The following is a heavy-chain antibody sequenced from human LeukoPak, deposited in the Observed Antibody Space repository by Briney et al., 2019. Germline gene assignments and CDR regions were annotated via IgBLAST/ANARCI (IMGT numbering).Heavy chain of an antibody. CDR2: IYHSGST. V-gene: IGHV4-30-2*01. CDR1: GGSISSGGYS. J-gene: IGHJ4*02. Sequence: PSETLSLTCAVPGGSISSGGYSWSWIRQPPGKCLEWIGYIYHSGSTYYNPSLKSRVTISVDRSKNQFSLKLSSVTAADTAVYYCARGGGIDLYYFDYWGQGTLVTVSS. D-gene: IGHD3-16*01. CDR3: ARGGGIDLYYFDY.